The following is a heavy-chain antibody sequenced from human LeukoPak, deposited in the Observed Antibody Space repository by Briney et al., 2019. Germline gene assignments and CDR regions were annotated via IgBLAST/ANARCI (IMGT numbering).Heavy chain of an antibody. CDR3: AKDRGAFDI. CDR1: GFTFSSYA. CDR2: ISYDGSNK. Sequence: PGGSLRVSCAASGFTFSSYAMSWVRQAPGKGLEWVAVISYDGSNKYYADSVKGRFTISRDNSKNTLYLQMNSLRAEGTAVYYCAKDRGAFDIWGQGTMVTVSS. D-gene: IGHD3-10*01. V-gene: IGHV3-30*18. J-gene: IGHJ3*02.